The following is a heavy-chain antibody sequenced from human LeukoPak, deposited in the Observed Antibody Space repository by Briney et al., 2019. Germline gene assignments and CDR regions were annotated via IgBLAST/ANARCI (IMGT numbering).Heavy chain of an antibody. CDR2: FYHGGST. D-gene: IGHD1-26*01. CDR3: ARSYRTYYYYYMDV. V-gene: IGHV4-59*04. J-gene: IGHJ6*03. Sequence: SETLSLTCTVSGGSVSNKYWSWIRQPPGKGLEWIGTFYHGGSTYYNPSLKSRVTISVDTSKNQFSLNLTSVTAADTAVYYCARSYRTYYYYYMDVWGKGTTVTISS. CDR1: GGSVSNKY.